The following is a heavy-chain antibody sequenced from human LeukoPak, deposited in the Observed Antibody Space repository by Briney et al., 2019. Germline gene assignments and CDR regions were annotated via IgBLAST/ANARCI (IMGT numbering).Heavy chain of an antibody. CDR3: ARDSRSYERSGYYHFDY. J-gene: IGHJ4*02. CDR2: IYYNGSP. D-gene: IGHD3-22*01. V-gene: IGHV4-59*01. Sequence: PLETLSLTCTVSGASLISYYWNWIRHPPGQGLEWIGYIYYNGSPNYNPSLKSRVTMSQDTSKNQFSLKLTSVTAADTGVYYCARDSRSYERSGYYHFDYWGQGSLVTVSS. CDR1: GASLISYY.